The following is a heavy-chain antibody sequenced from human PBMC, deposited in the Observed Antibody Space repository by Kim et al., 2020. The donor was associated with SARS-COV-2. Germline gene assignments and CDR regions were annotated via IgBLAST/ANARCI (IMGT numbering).Heavy chain of an antibody. CDR3: AREDIAAAGWGAFDY. CDR1: GFTFSSYA. Sequence: GGSLRLSCAASGFTFSSYAMHWVRQAPGKGLEWVAVISYDGSNKYYADSVKGRFTISRDNSKKTLYLQMNSLRAEDTAVYYCAREDIAAAGWGAFDYWG. V-gene: IGHV3-30*04. CDR2: ISYDGSNK. D-gene: IGHD6-13*01. J-gene: IGHJ4*01.